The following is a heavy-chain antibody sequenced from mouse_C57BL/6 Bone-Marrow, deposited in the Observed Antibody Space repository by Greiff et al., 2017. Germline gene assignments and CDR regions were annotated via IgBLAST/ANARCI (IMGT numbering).Heavy chain of an antibody. J-gene: IGHJ2*01. Sequence: EVNLVESGGGLVQPGGSLSLSCAASGFTFTDYYMSWVRQPPGKALEWLGFIRNKANGYTTEYSASVNGRFTISRDNAQSILYLQMNALRAEDSATYYCARSITGALDYWGQGTTLTVSS. CDR1: GFTFTDYY. CDR3: ARSITGALDY. D-gene: IGHD4-1*01. V-gene: IGHV7-3*01. CDR2: IRNKANGYTT.